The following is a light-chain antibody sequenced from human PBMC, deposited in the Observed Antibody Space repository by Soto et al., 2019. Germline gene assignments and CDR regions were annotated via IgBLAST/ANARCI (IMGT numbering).Light chain of an antibody. J-gene: IGLJ2*01. V-gene: IGLV1-40*01. Sequence: QSVVTQPPSVSGAPGQRVTTSCTGSSSNIGTGYDVHWYQQLPGTAPRLLIYGNSNRPSGVPDRFSGSKSGTSASLAITGLQAEDEADYYCQSYDSNLSVVFGGGTKLTVL. CDR2: GNS. CDR1: SSNIGTGYD. CDR3: QSYDSNLSVV.